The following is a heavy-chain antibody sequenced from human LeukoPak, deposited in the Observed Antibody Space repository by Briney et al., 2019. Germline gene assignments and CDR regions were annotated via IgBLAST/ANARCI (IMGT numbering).Heavy chain of an antibody. CDR3: ARETGEQWLPQY. J-gene: IGHJ4*02. V-gene: IGHV1-2*02. D-gene: IGHD6-19*01. Sequence: GAPVKVSCKASGYTFTGYYMHWVRQAPGQGLEWMGWINPNSGGTNYAQKFQGRVTMTRDTSISTAYMELSRLRSDDTAVYYCARETGEQWLPQYWGQGTLVTVSS. CDR1: GYTFTGYY. CDR2: INPNSGGT.